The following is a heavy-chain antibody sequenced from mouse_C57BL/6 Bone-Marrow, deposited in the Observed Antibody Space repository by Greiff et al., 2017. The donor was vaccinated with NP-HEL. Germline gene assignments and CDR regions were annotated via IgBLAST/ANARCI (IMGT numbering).Heavy chain of an antibody. V-gene: IGHV5-6*02. Sequence: DVMLVESGGDLVKPGGSLKLSCAASGFTFSSYGMSWVRQTPDKRLEWVATISSGGSYTYYPDSVKGRFTISRDNAKNTLYLQMSSLKSEDTAMYYCARLYYGNFDVWGTGTTVTVSS. J-gene: IGHJ1*03. CDR3: ARLYYGNFDV. CDR1: GFTFSSYG. D-gene: IGHD2-1*01. CDR2: ISSGGSYT.